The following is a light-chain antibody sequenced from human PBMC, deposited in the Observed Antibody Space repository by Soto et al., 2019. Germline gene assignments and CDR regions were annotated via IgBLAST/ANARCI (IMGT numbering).Light chain of an antibody. J-gene: IGKJ1*01. CDR1: QSVTSNY. CDR3: PEYGSLPRP. CDR2: GAS. V-gene: IGKV3-20*01. Sequence: EIVLTQSPGTLSLSPGERATLSCRARQSVTSNYLAWYQQKPGQAPRLLIFGASSRANGFPVKFSGSRSGTAFFLNIIRMEPEDFGMYYCPEYGSLPRPFGHGTKAEIK.